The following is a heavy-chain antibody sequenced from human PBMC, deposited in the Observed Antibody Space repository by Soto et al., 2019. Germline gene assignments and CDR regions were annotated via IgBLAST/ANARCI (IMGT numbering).Heavy chain of an antibody. CDR2: ISNNSSVK. V-gene: IGHV3-48*01. D-gene: IGHD5-18*01. J-gene: IGHJ4*02. CDR1: GFTFSNYS. CDR3: ARDRYGYNYGSSHPPDY. Sequence: GGSLRLSCAVSGFTFSNYSINWVRQAPGKGLEWLSYISNNSSVKYYADSVKGRFTISRDNAKNSLYLQMNSLRAEDTAVYYCARDRYGYNYGSSHPPDYWGQGTLVTVSS.